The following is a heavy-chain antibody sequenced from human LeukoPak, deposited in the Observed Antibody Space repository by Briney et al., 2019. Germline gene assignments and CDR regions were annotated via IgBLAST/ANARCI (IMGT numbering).Heavy chain of an antibody. CDR3: AKDAYSSSFSSGNWFDP. CDR2: ISGSGGST. D-gene: IGHD6-13*01. Sequence: GGSLRLSCAASGFTFSSYAMSWVRQAPGKGLEWVSAISGSGGSTHYADSVKGRFTISRDNSKNTLYLQMNSLRAEDTAVYYCAKDAYSSSFSSGNWFDPWGQGTLVTVSS. CDR1: GFTFSSYA. J-gene: IGHJ5*02. V-gene: IGHV3-23*01.